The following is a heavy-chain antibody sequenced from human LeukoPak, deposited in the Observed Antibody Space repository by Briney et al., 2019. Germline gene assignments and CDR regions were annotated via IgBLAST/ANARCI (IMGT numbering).Heavy chain of an antibody. Sequence: SSETLSLTCTVSGGSISSYYWSWIRQPPGKGLEWIGYIYYSGSTDYNPSLKSRVTISVDTSKNQFSLKLSSVTAADTAVYYCARAPLVDYYDSSGYPEGYDYWGQGTLVTVSS. D-gene: IGHD3-22*01. CDR1: GGSISSYY. J-gene: IGHJ4*02. CDR3: ARAPLVDYYDSSGYPEGYDY. CDR2: IYYSGST. V-gene: IGHV4-59*12.